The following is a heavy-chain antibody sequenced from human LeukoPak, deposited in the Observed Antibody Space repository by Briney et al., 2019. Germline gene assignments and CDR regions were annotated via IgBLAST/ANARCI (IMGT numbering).Heavy chain of an antibody. CDR3: ARGRGSTSSNFDY. Sequence: VASVKVSCKASGYTFTGYYMHWVRQAPGQGLEWMGWINPNNGGTNYAQKFQGRVTMTSDTSISTAYMELSRLTSDDTAVYYCARGRGSTSSNFDYWGQGTLVTVSS. J-gene: IGHJ4*02. CDR2: INPNNGGT. CDR1: GYTFTGYY. D-gene: IGHD2-2*01. V-gene: IGHV1-2*02.